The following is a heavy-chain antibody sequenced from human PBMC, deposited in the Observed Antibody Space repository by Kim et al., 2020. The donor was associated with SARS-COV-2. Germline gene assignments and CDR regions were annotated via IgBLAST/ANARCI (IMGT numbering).Heavy chain of an antibody. V-gene: IGHV3-11*01. J-gene: IGHJ6*02. CDR2: ISSSGSTI. CDR1: GFTFSDYY. CDR3: ARDRGECGGDCYPPYYYYGMDV. D-gene: IGHD2-21*01. Sequence: GGSLRLSCAASGFTFSDYYMSWIRQAPGKGLEWVSYISSSGSTIYYADSVKGRFTISRDNAKNSLYLQMNSLRAEDTAVYYCARDRGECGGDCYPPYYYYGMDVWGQGTTVTVSS.